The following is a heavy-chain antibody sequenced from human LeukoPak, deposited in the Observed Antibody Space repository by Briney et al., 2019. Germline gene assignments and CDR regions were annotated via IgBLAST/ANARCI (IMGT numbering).Heavy chain of an antibody. CDR1: GFTFSSYG. CDR3: ARDRHKYNYDSGGYPPY. CDR2: IRYDGSSK. V-gene: IGHV3-30*02. D-gene: IGHD3-22*01. J-gene: IGHJ4*02. Sequence: GGSLRLSSAASGFTFSSYGMHWVRQAAGKGLEWVAFIRYDGSSKFYADSVKGRFTISRDNSKNTVSLQMNSLRTEDTAVYYCARDRHKYNYDSGGYPPYWGQGTLVTVSS.